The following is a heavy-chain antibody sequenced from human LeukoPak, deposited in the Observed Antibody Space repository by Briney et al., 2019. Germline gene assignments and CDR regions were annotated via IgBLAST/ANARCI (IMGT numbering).Heavy chain of an antibody. V-gene: IGHV4-59*01. CDR1: GGSIKSYC. CDR3: ARTPTYCGGDCYYFDP. J-gene: IGHJ5*02. Sequence: SETLSLTCTVSGGSIKSYCLSWIRQPPGKGLQWIGYLCNSGSTDYNPSLRGRVTISGDTSKNQLSLRLNSVTAADTAMYFCARTPTYCGGDCYYFDPWGQGTLVTVSS. CDR2: LCNSGST. D-gene: IGHD2-21*02.